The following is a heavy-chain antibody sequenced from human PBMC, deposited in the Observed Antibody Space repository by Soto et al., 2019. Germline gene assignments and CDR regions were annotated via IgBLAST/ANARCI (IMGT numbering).Heavy chain of an antibody. Sequence: PSETLSLTCTVSGDSIRSYYWSWIRQPPGKGLEWIAYIHYSGSTKYNPSLKSRVTISVHTSKNQFSLKLSSVTAADTAVYYCARDSSDGFDIWGQGTMVTVSS. CDR3: ARDSSDGFDI. CDR2: IHYSGST. CDR1: GDSIRSYY. J-gene: IGHJ3*02. V-gene: IGHV4-59*01.